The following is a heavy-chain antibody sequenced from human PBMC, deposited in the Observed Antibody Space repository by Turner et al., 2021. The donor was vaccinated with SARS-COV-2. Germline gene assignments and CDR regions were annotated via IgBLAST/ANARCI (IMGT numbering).Heavy chain of an antibody. V-gene: IGHV5-51*03. D-gene: IGHD6-25*01. CDR1: GYSFTNYW. CDR2: IKPGDSDV. J-gene: IGHJ4*02. Sequence: EVQLVQSGAEVKKPGESLKLPCKASGYSFTNYWIAWVRQMPGKGLEWMGFIKPGDSDVRYSPSFQGQVTISADKSISTAYLRWSSVEASDTAIYYCARSVWIHDYWGQGTLVTVSS. CDR3: ARSVWIHDY.